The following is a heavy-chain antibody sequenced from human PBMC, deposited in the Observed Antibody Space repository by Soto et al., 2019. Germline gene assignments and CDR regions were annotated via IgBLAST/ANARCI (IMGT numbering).Heavy chain of an antibody. V-gene: IGHV1-2*04. CDR3: ARGSINDSSGPLAFDI. Sequence: GASVKVSCKASGYTFTGYYMHWVRQAPGQGLEWMGWINPNSGGTSYAQKFQGWVTMTRDTSISTAYMELSRLRSDDTAVYYCARGSINDSSGPLAFDIWGQGTMVTVSS. D-gene: IGHD3-22*01. CDR1: GYTFTGYY. J-gene: IGHJ3*02. CDR2: INPNSGGT.